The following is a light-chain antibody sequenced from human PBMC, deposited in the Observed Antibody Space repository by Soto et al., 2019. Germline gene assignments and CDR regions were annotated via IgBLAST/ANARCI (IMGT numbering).Light chain of an antibody. V-gene: IGKV3-15*01. CDR1: QSVTTN. CDR3: QQYDRWPVT. Sequence: EVVMTQSPATLSVSPGERVTFSCRASQSVTTNLAWYQHKPGQSPRLPISGASTGASGIPPRFSGSGSGTEFTLTIDRLQSADFAVYYCQQYDRWPVTFGGGTKVEIK. CDR2: GAS. J-gene: IGKJ4*01.